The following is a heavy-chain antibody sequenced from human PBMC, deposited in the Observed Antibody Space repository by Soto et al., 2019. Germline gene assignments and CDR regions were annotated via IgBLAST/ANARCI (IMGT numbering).Heavy chain of an antibody. CDR2: ISSSTI. J-gene: IGHJ4*02. CDR1: GFTFSSYS. CDR3: ARDAPPDDY. V-gene: IGHV3-48*01. Sequence: EVQLVESGGGLVQPGGSLRLSCAASGFTFSSYSMNWVRQAPGKGLEWVSYISSSTIYYADSVKGRFTISRDNATNSLYLQMNSLRAEDTAVYYCARDAPPDDYWGQGTLVTVSS.